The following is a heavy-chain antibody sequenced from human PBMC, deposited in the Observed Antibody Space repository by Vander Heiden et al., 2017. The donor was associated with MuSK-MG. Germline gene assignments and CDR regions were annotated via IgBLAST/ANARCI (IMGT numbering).Heavy chain of an antibody. Sequence: QVQLVQSGAEVKKPGASVKVSCKASGYTFTGYYMHWVRQAPGQGLEWMGWINPNSGGTNYAQKVQGRVTMTRDTSISTAYMELSRLRSEDTAVYYCAIEVTRRVVGTKFDPWGQGTMVTVYS. J-gene: IGHJ5*02. CDR3: AIEVTRRVVGTKFDP. CDR2: INPNSGGT. V-gene: IGHV1-2*02. D-gene: IGHD3-22*01. CDR1: GYTFTGYY.